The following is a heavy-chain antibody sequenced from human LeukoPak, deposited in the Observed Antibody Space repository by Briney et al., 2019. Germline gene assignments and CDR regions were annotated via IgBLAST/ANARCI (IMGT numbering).Heavy chain of an antibody. Sequence: SETLSLTCTVSGGSISSYYWSWIRQPPGKGLEWIGYIYYSGSTNYNPSLKSRVTISVDTSKNQFSLKLSSVTAADTAVYYCAKHGGGSYRHEYDYWGQGTLVTASS. CDR3: AKHGGGSYRHEYDY. J-gene: IGHJ4*02. D-gene: IGHD1-26*01. CDR2: IYYSGST. CDR1: GGSISSYY. V-gene: IGHV4-59*08.